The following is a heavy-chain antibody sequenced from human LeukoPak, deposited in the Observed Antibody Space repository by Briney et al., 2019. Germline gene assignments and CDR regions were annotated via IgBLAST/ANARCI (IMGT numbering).Heavy chain of an antibody. J-gene: IGHJ6*02. CDR3: ASSGGVYYYYGTDV. Sequence: ASVKVSCKASGYTFTGYYMHWVRQAPGQGLEWMGRINPNSGGTNYAQKFQGRVTMTRDTSISTAYMELSRLRSDDTAVYYCASSGGVYYYYGTDVWGQGTTVTVSS. V-gene: IGHV1-2*06. D-gene: IGHD2-8*01. CDR2: INPNSGGT. CDR1: GYTFTGYY.